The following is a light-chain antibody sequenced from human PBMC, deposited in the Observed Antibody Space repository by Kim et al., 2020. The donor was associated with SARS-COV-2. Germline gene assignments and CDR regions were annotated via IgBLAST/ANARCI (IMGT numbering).Light chain of an antibody. J-gene: IGKJ1*01. CDR2: KAS. V-gene: IGKV1-5*03. Sequence: DIQMTQSPSTLSASVGDRVTITCRASQSISSWLAWYQQKAGKAPKLLIYKASSLESGVPSRFSGSGSGTEFTLTLSSLQPDDFATYYCHKYNSYSPEPFGPGTKVDIK. CDR3: HKYNSYSPEP. CDR1: QSISSW.